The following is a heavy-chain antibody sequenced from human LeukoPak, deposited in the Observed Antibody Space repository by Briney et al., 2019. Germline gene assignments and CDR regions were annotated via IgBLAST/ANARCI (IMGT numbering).Heavy chain of an antibody. V-gene: IGHV1-24*01. CDR2: FDPEDGGT. CDR1: GYTLTELS. D-gene: IGHD1-26*01. J-gene: IGHJ4*02. CDR3: ATVSLNSGSYPD. Sequence: ASVKVSCKVSGYTLTELSMHWVRQAPGKGLEWMGGFDPEDGGTIYAQKFQGRVTMTEDTSTDTAYMELSSLRSEDTAVYYCATVSLNSGSYPDWGQGTLVTVSS.